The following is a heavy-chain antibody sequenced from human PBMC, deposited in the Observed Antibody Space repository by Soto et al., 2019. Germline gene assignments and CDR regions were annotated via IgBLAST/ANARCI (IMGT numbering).Heavy chain of an antibody. CDR2: IYYSGST. J-gene: IGHJ4*02. D-gene: IGHD3-16*01. CDR3: ARGRVVLRGPIDY. CDR1: GGSISSGDYY. V-gene: IGHV4-30-4*01. Sequence: QVQLQESGPGLVKPSQTLSLTCTVSGGSISSGDYYWSWIRQPPGKGLEWIGYIYYSGSTYYNPSLKSRVNISVDTSKNQFSLKLSSVTAANTAVYYCARGRVVLRGPIDYWGQGTLVTVFS.